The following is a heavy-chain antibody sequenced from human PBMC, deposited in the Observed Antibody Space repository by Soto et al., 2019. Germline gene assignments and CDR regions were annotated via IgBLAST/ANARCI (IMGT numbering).Heavy chain of an antibody. V-gene: IGHV5-51*01. Sequence: PGESLKISCKGSGYSFTSYWIGWVRQMPGKGLEWMGIIYPGDSDTRYSPSFQGQVTISADKSISTAYLQWSSLKASDTAMYYCARQMFPYCSGGSCSNPFVPWGQGTLVTVSS. CDR3: ARQMFPYCSGGSCSNPFVP. D-gene: IGHD2-15*01. CDR1: GYSFTSYW. J-gene: IGHJ5*02. CDR2: IYPGDSDT.